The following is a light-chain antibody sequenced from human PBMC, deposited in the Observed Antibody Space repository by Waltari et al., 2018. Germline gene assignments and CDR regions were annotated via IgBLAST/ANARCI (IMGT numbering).Light chain of an antibody. CDR2: DVS. CDR1: SRAVGGYNY. CDR3: SSYAGSDFVL. J-gene: IGLJ3*02. V-gene: IGLV2-11*01. Sequence: QSALTQPRPVPGSPGQSGTIPCTGTSRAVGGYNYVSWYQQNPGEAPKLMIYDVSKRPSGVPDRFSGSKSGNTASLTISGLQAEDETYYYCSSYAGSDFVLFGGGTKLTVL.